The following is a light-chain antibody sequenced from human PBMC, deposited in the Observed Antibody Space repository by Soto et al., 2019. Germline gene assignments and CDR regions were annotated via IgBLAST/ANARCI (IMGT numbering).Light chain of an antibody. J-gene: IGKJ1*01. CDR2: DAS. CDR1: QSIGSN. CDR3: QQYNNWLRWT. V-gene: IGKV3-15*01. Sequence: EIVMTQSPATLSVSLGERATLSCWASQSIGSNLAWYQQRPGQGPRLLIYDASTRATGIPARFSGSGSGTDFTLTISSLQSEDFAVYYCQQYNNWLRWTFGQGTKVDIK.